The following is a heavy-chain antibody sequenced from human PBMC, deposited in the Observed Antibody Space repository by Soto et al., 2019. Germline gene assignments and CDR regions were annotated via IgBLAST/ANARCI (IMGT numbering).Heavy chain of an antibody. CDR1: GYTFTSYG. CDR3: ARWGYCSSTSCYNYYYYYGMDV. Sequence: ASVKVSCKASGYTFTSYGISWVRQAPGQGLEWMGWISAYNGNTNYAQKLQGRVTMTTDTSTSTAYMELRSLRSDDTAVYYCARWGYCSSTSCYNYYYYYGMDVWGQGTTVTVSS. V-gene: IGHV1-18*01. D-gene: IGHD2-2*02. J-gene: IGHJ6*02. CDR2: ISAYNGNT.